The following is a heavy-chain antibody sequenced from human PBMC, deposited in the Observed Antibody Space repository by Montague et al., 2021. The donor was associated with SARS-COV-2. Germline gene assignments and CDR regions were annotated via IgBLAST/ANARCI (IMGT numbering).Heavy chain of an antibody. CDR1: GGSISSFY. D-gene: IGHD2-15*01. CDR3: ARHYSATLPAVY. J-gene: IGHJ4*02. V-gene: IGHV4-59*08. Sequence: SETLSLTCTVSGGSISSFYWSWFRQPPGEGLEWIGYISDSGSTNYNPSLTSRVTMSVDTSKNQFSLKVNSVTAADTAVYYCARHYSATLPAVYWGQGTLVTVS. CDR2: ISDSGST.